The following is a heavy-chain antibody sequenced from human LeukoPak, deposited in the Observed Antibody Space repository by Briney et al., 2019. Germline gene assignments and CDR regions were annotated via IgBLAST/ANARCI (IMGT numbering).Heavy chain of an antibody. D-gene: IGHD4-4*01. CDR1: GVSISAYY. Sequence: SETLSLTCSVSGVSISAYYWSWIRQSAGNRLEWIGRIYRGEGIYATAPPSYNPPSKSRVIMSADTSKNQLSLNLSSVTAADTAVYYCERGPTTVTTIVDSWGQGILVTVSS. J-gene: IGHJ4*02. V-gene: IGHV4-4*07. CDR3: ERGPTTVTTIVDS. CDR2: IYRGEGIYATAPP.